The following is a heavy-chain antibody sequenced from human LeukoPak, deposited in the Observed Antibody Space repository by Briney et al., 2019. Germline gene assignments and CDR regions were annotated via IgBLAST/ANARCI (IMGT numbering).Heavy chain of an antibody. D-gene: IGHD3-22*01. V-gene: IGHV3-9*01. Sequence: PGRSLRLSCAASGFTFDDYAMHWVRHAPGKGLEWVSGISWNSGSIGYADSVKGRFTTSRDNAKNSLYLQMNSLRAEDTALYYCAKGGYYYDSSGYPYYFDYWGQGTLVTVSS. CDR2: ISWNSGSI. CDR1: GFTFDDYA. CDR3: AKGGYYYDSSGYPYYFDY. J-gene: IGHJ4*02.